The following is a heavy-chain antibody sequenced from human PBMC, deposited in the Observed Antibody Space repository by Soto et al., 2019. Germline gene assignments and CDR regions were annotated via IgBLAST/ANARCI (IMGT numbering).Heavy chain of an antibody. CDR1: GFTFSSHA. Sequence: EVQLLESGGGLVQPGGSLRLSCAASGFTFSSHAMSWVRQAPGKGLEWDSSTTYSGGTTHYADSVKGRFTISRDNSKNTLYLKMNGLRAEDTAVYNGAKDRQRADFLVIRCHHSWGQGTLVPVSP. J-gene: IGHJ4*02. CDR3: AKDRQRADFLVIRCHHS. V-gene: IGHV3-23*01. CDR2: TTYSGGTT. D-gene: IGHD3-9*01.